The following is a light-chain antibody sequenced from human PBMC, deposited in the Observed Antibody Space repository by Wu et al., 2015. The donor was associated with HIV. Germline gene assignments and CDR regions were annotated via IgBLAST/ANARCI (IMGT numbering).Light chain of an antibody. CDR2: DAS. CDR1: QSVSSS. Sequence: DIQMTQSPSSLSASVRDRVTITCRASQSVSSSLNWYQQKPGTAPKLLIYDASSLQSGVPSRFSGSGSGTDFTLTISSLQPEDFATYYCQQYNSYSTFGQGTKVEIK. V-gene: IGKV1-39*01. J-gene: IGKJ1*01. CDR3: QQYNSYST.